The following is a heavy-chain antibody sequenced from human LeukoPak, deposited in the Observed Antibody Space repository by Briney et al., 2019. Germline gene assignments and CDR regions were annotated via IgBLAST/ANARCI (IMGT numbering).Heavy chain of an antibody. V-gene: IGHV4-59*01. CDR1: GGSISGYY. D-gene: IGHD3-22*01. CDR2: IYYSGST. Sequence: PSETLSLTCTVSGGSISGYYWSWIRQPPGKGLEWIGYIYYSGSTNCNPSLKSRVTISVDTSKNQFSLKLSSVTAADTAVYYCAINYYDTGAFDIWGQGTMVTASS. J-gene: IGHJ3*02. CDR3: AINYYDTGAFDI.